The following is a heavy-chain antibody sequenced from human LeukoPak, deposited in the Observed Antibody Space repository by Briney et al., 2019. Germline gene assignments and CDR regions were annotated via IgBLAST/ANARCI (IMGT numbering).Heavy chain of an antibody. V-gene: IGHV3-23*01. Sequence: PGGSLRLSCAASGLTFSSYAMSWVRQAPGEGLEWVSAISGSGGSTYYADSVKGRFTISRDNSKNTLYLQMNSLRAEDTAVYYCAKDHLRVVPAGNFDYWGQGTLVTVSS. D-gene: IGHD2-2*01. CDR1: GLTFSSYA. J-gene: IGHJ4*02. CDR3: AKDHLRVVPAGNFDY. CDR2: ISGSGGST.